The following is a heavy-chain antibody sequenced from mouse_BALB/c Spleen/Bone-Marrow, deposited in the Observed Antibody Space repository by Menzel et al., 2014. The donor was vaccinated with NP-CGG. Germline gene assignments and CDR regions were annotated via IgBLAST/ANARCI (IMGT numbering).Heavy chain of an antibody. CDR3: TRGYDYFDY. CDR2: IYPFESYT. J-gene: IGHJ2*01. D-gene: IGHD2-14*01. V-gene: IGHV1-69*02. CDR1: GYTFTNCW. Sequence: VQLQQSGAELVRPGASVKLSCKASGYTFTNCWINWVKQRPGQGLEWIGNIYPFESYTNYNQKFKDKATLTVDKSSSTAYMQLDSPTSEGSAVYYCTRGYDYFDYWGQGTTLTVSS.